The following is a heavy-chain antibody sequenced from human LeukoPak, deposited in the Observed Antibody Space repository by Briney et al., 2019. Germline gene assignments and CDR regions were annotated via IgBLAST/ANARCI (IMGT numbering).Heavy chain of an antibody. CDR3: ARDTGDNFDY. V-gene: IGHV3-7*01. CDR1: GFTFSNYW. J-gene: IGHJ4*02. D-gene: IGHD2-21*02. Sequence: PGGSLRLSCVASGFTFSNYWMAWVRHAPGKGLEWVANIKQDASEKYYVDSVKGRFTISRDNAKNSLYLQMNSLRAEDTAVYYCARDTGDNFDYWGQGTLVTVSS. CDR2: IKQDASEK.